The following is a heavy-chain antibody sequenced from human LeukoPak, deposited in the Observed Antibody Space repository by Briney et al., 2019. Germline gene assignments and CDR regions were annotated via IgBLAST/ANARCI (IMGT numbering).Heavy chain of an antibody. CDR1: GFTFSSYW. J-gene: IGHJ4*02. V-gene: IGHV3-74*01. CDR3: ARGPWGGSGFDY. Sequence: GGSLRLSCAASGFTFSSYWMHWVRQAPGKGLVWVSRINSDGSSTSYADSVRGRFTISRDNAKNTLYLQMNSLRAEDTAVYYCARGPWGGSGFDYWGQGTLVTVSS. D-gene: IGHD3-10*01. CDR2: INSDGSST.